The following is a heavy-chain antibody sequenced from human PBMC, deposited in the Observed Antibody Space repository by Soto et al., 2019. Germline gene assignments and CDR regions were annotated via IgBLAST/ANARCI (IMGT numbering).Heavy chain of an antibody. CDR2: ISGSGDFT. V-gene: IGHV3-23*01. J-gene: IGHJ1*01. CDR3: AKGGDGSGYSHVDH. Sequence: EVQLLESGGGSVQPGGSLRLSCAASGFTFSSYAMTWVRQAPGKGLEWVSVISGSGDFTFYADSMKGRFTISRDDSKSSVYLHMNSLRAEDTAIYYCAKGGDGSGYSHVDHWGQGTLVTV. CDR1: GFTFSSYA. D-gene: IGHD2-15*01.